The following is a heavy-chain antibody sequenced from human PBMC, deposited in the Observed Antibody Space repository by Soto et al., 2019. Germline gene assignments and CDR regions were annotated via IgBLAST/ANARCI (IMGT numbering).Heavy chain of an antibody. CDR1: GFTFNTYS. V-gene: IGHV3-21*01. Sequence: EMQLVESGGGLVKPGGSLRLSCSASGFTFNTYSLNWVRQAPGKGLEWVSSISSGSNYIYYRDSVKGRFTISRDNGKTSLFLQMNSPRGEDAAIYYCSWTVITVCSGMEVLCQGTTVTV. CDR3: SWTVITVCSGMEV. D-gene: IGHD1-20*01. J-gene: IGHJ6*02. CDR2: ISSGSNYI.